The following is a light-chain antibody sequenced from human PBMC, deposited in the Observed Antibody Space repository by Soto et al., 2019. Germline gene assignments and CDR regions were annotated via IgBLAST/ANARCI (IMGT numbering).Light chain of an antibody. Sequence: IQLTQSPSSLSASVGDRVTITCRASQGIRSYLAWYQQKPGKAPKLLIYAASTSQNGVPSRFSGSGSGTDFTLTINSLQPEDFATYYCQHLNNYPRTFGPGTKVDIK. J-gene: IGKJ3*01. V-gene: IGKV1-9*01. CDR3: QHLNNYPRT. CDR1: QGIRSY. CDR2: AAS.